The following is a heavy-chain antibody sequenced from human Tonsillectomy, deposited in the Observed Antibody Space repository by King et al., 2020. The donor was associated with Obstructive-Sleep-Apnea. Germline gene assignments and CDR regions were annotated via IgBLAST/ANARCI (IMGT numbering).Heavy chain of an antibody. V-gene: IGHV4-59*01. Sequence: QVQLQESGPGLVKPSETLSLTCTVSGGSISSYYWSWIRQPPGKGLEWIGYIYYSGSTNYNPSLKSRVTISVDTSKNQFSLKLSSVTAADTAVYYCARDQSRGYSGYAFDYWGQGTLVTVSS. CDR1: GGSISSYY. J-gene: IGHJ4*02. D-gene: IGHD5-12*01. CDR2: IYYSGST. CDR3: ARDQSRGYSGYAFDY.